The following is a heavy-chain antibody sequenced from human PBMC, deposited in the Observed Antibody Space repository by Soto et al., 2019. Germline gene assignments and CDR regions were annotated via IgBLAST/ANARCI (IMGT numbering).Heavy chain of an antibody. CDR1: GDSISSNNNY. D-gene: IGHD5-18*01. V-gene: IGHV4-30-4*01. CDR3: ARGRGYSYGLDP. J-gene: IGHJ5*02. CDR2: ISYSGTT. Sequence: PSETLSLTCTVSGDSISSNNNYWSWIRQPPGEGLEWIGFISYSGTTSYSPSLKSRVAIPLDTSKNQFSLSLSSVTAADTAVYYCARGRGYSYGLDPWGQGTLVTVSS.